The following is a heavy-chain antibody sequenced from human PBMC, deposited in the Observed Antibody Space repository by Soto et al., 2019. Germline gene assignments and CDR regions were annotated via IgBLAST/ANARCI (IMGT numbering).Heavy chain of an antibody. V-gene: IGHV1-18*04. Sequence: ASVKVSCKASGYTFTSYGISWVRQAPGQGLEWMGWISAYNGNTNYAQKLQGRVTMTTDTSTSTAYMELRSLRSDDTAVYYCASSESGYSYGYGAFDIWGQRTMVTVSS. CDR2: ISAYNGNT. CDR3: ASSESGYSYGYGAFDI. J-gene: IGHJ3*02. CDR1: GYTFTSYG. D-gene: IGHD5-18*01.